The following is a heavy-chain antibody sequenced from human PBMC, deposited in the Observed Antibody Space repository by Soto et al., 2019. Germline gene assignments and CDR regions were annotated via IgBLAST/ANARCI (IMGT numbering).Heavy chain of an antibody. J-gene: IGHJ5*02. CDR2: MYYSGST. CDR1: GGSLSSYY. Sequence: SETLSLTCTVSGGSLSSYYWSWIRQPPGKGLEFIGSMYYSGSTCYNPSLKSRLTISVDTSKNQFTLKLISVTAADTAVYYCAVVDSTGNWFDPWGEGALVTVSS. CDR3: AVVDSTGNWFDP. V-gene: IGHV4-59*04. D-gene: IGHD6-25*01.